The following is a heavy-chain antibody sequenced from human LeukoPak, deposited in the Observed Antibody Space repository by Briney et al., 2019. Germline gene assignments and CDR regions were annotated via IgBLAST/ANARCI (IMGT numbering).Heavy chain of an antibody. J-gene: IGHJ3*02. D-gene: IGHD1-26*01. CDR3: ARETGWELPPTDAFDI. Sequence: RASVKVSCKASGGTFSSYAISWVRQAPGQGLEWMGGIIPIFGTANYAQKFQGRVTITADESTSTAYMELSSLRSEDTAVYYCARETGWELPPTDAFDIWGQGTMVTVSS. CDR2: IIPIFGTA. V-gene: IGHV1-69*13. CDR1: GGTFSSYA.